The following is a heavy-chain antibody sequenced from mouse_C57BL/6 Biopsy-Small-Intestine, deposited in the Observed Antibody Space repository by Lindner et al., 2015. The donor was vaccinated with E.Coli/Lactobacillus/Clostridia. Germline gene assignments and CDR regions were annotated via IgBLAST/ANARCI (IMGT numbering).Heavy chain of an antibody. D-gene: IGHD1-1*01. CDR2: ISSGSSTI. CDR1: GFTFSDFG. CDR3: ARGTTVGFDY. V-gene: IGHV5-17*01. Sequence: VQLQESGGGLVKPGGSLKLSCAASGFTFSDFGMHWVRQAPEKGLEWVAYISSGSSTIYYADTVKGRFTTSRDNAKNTLFLQMTSLRSEDTAMYYCARGTTVGFDYWGQGTTLTVSS. J-gene: IGHJ2*01.